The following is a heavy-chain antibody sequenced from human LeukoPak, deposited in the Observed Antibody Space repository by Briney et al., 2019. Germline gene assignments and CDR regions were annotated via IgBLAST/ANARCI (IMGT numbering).Heavy chain of an antibody. CDR3: ARGRGYSGYDYFDY. CDR2: IRAYNGNT. J-gene: IGHJ4*02. D-gene: IGHD5-12*01. Sequence: ASVKVSCKASGYTFTSYGINWVRQAPGQGLEWMGWIRAYNGNTNYAQKFQGRVTMTTDAPTSTAYMELRSLRSEDTAVYYCARGRGYSGYDYFDYWGQGTLVTVSS. V-gene: IGHV1-18*01. CDR1: GYTFTSYG.